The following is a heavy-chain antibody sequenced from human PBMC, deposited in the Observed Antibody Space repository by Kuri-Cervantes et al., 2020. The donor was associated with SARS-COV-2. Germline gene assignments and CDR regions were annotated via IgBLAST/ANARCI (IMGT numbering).Heavy chain of an antibody. CDR2: IYTSGST. J-gene: IGHJ2*01. CDR3: ARDMTTVIYWYFDL. D-gene: IGHD4-11*01. V-gene: IGHV4-61*02. CDR1: GVSVSGGTYY. Sequence: SETLSLTCAVSGVSVSGGTYYWSWIRQPAGKGLEWIGRIYTSGSTNYNPSLKSRVTMSVDTSKNQFSLKLSSVTAADTAVYYCARDMTTVIYWYFDLWGRGTLVTVSS.